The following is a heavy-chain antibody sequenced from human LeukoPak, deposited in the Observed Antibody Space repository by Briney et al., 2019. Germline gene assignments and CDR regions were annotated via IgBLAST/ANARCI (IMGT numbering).Heavy chain of an antibody. CDR2: ISSSSSYI. CDR1: GFTFSSYS. CDR3: ARSLKITFGGVIVIGYFDY. J-gene: IGHJ4*02. V-gene: IGHV3-21*04. Sequence: GGSLRLSCAASGFTFSSYSMNWVRQAPGKGLEWVSSISSSSSYIYYADSVKGRFTISRDNAKNSLYLQMNSLRAEDTAVYYCARSLKITFGGVIVIGYFDYWGQGTLVTVSS. D-gene: IGHD3-16*02.